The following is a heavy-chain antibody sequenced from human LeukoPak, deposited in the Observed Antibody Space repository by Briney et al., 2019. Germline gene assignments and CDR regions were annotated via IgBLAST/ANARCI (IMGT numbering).Heavy chain of an antibody. Sequence: GGSLRLSCAASGFTFTNYAMNWVRQAPGKGLEWLSAISSSGGTTCYADSVKGRFTISRDNSRNTLYLQMNSLRVADTAVYWCARGHSSGWYYFDSWGQGTLVTVSS. D-gene: IGHD6-19*01. J-gene: IGHJ4*02. CDR2: ISSSGGTT. V-gene: IGHV3-23*01. CDR1: GFTFTNYA. CDR3: ARGHSSGWYYFDS.